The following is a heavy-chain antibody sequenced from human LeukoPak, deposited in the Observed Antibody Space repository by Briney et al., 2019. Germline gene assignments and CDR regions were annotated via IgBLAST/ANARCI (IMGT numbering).Heavy chain of an antibody. V-gene: IGHV3-21*04. CDR1: RFTFSSYT. Sequence: KAGGSLRLSCAASRFTFSSYTLNWVRQAPGKGLEWVSSISSSSSYIYYADSVKGRFTISRDNAKNSLYLQMNSLRAEDTALYYCAKDNSPFLGAGDIWGQGTMVTVSS. D-gene: IGHD1-26*01. CDR2: ISSSSSYI. CDR3: AKDNSPFLGAGDI. J-gene: IGHJ3*02.